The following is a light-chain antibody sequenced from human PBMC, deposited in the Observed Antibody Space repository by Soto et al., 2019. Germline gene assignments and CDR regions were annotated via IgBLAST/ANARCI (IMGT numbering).Light chain of an antibody. CDR2: GAT. J-gene: IGKJ1*01. CDR1: QSVTSSY. Sequence: EIVLTQSPGTLSLSPGERATLSCRASQSVTSSYLAWYQQKVGQTPRLLIYGATSRATGIPDRFSGSGSGTDVTLTIDRLEPEDFAVYYFHQYSGSPRTVGQGTKVEIK. V-gene: IGKV3-20*01. CDR3: HQYSGSPRT.